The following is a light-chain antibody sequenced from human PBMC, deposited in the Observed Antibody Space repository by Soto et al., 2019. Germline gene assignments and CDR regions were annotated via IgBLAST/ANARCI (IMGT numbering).Light chain of an antibody. V-gene: IGKV3-20*01. CDR1: QTSNSKY. CDR2: GAS. CDR3: HLTGGYT. J-gene: IGKJ2*01. Sequence: EIVLTQSPGTLSLSPGERATLSCRVSQTSNSKYLAWYQQKPGQAPRLPVYGASSRATGIPDRISGSGSGTNFTLTINRLEPEDFAMYDCHLTGGYTFGQGTKLEIK.